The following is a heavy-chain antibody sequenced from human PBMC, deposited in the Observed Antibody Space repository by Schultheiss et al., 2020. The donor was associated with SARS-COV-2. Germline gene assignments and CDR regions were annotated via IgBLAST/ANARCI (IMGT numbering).Heavy chain of an antibody. CDR1: GGTFSSYA. CDR2: INPNSGGT. J-gene: IGHJ6*02. V-gene: IGHV1-69*13. Sequence: SVKVSCKASGGTFSSYAISWVRQAPGQGLEWMGWINPNSGGTNYAQKFQGRVTISADDSTSTAYMELSSLRSEDTAVYYCAREMIGDSSWDYYYYAMDVWGQGTTVTVSS. D-gene: IGHD6-13*01. CDR3: AREMIGDSSWDYYYYAMDV.